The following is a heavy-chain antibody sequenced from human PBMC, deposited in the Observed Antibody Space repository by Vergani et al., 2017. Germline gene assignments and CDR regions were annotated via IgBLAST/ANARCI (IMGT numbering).Heavy chain of an antibody. J-gene: IGHJ3*02. Sequence: VQLLESGGGLVQPGGSLRLSCAASGFTFSNAWMSWVRQAPGKGLEWIGSIYYSGSTYYNPSLKSRVTISVDTSKNQFSLKLSSVTAADTAVYYCARELDAFDIWGQGTMVTVSS. CDR1: GFTFSNAW. CDR2: IYYSGST. CDR3: ARELDAFDI. V-gene: IGHV4-4*02.